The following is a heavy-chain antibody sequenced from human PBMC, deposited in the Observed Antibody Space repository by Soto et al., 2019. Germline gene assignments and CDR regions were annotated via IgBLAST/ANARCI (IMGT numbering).Heavy chain of an antibody. Sequence: EVQLVESGGGLVQPGGSLRLSCAASGFTFSTYSMNWVRQSPGKGLEWVSYISRSSSTIYYADSVKGRFTISRDNAKNSLYLQMNSLRGEDTAVYFCARSPFHYDTSDYYGGYFDLWGRGTLVTVSS. V-gene: IGHV3-48*01. CDR2: ISRSSSTI. CDR3: ARSPFHYDTSDYYGGYFDL. J-gene: IGHJ2*01. CDR1: GFTFSTYS. D-gene: IGHD3-22*01.